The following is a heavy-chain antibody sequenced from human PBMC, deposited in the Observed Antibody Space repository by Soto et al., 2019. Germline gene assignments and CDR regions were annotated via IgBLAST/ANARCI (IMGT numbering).Heavy chain of an antibody. D-gene: IGHD6-13*01. Sequence: ASVKVSCKASGGTFSSYAISWVRQAPGQGLEWMGGIIPIFGTANYAQKFQGRVTITADESTSTAYMELSSLRSEDTAVYYCARHAGYSSSWPFDYWGQGTLVTVSS. J-gene: IGHJ4*02. CDR2: IIPIFGTA. V-gene: IGHV1-69*13. CDR1: GGTFSSYA. CDR3: ARHAGYSSSWPFDY.